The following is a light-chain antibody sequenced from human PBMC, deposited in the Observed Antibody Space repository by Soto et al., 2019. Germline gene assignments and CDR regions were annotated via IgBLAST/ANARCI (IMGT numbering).Light chain of an antibody. V-gene: IGKV1-6*01. CDR2: AAS. Sequence: AIQLTQSPSSLSASVGDRVTITCRASQAIRSALGWYQQKPGKVPKLLIYAASTLQSGVPSRFSGSGFGTDFTLTISRLQPEDFATYYCLLDFGYFWAFGQGTKVDI. CDR3: LLDFGYFWA. CDR1: QAIRSA. J-gene: IGKJ1*01.